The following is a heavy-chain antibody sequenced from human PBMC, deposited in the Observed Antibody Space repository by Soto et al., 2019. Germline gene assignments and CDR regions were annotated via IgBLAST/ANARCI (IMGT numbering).Heavy chain of an antibody. CDR3: ATTGPYYYDSSGFPVAFDI. J-gene: IGHJ3*02. V-gene: IGHV1-2*04. D-gene: IGHD3-22*01. CDR2: INPNSGGT. CDR1: GYTFTGYY. Sequence: ASVKVSCKASGYTFTGYYMHWVRQAPGQGLEWMGWINPNSGGTNYAQKFQGWVTMTRDTSISTAYMELSRLRSDDTAVYYCATTGPYYYDSSGFPVAFDIWGQGTMVTVSS.